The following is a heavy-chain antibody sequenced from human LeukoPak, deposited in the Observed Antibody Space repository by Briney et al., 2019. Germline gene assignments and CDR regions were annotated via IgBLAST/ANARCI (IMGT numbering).Heavy chain of an antibody. CDR1: GYTLTELS. D-gene: IGHD3-22*01. CDR2: FDPEDGET. CDR3: ATVQEDYYDSSAPRRYAFDI. Sequence: GASVKVSCKVSGYTLTELSMHWVRLAPGKGLEWMGGFDPEDGETIYAQKLQGRVTMTEDTSTDTAYMELSSLRSEDTAVYYCATVQEDYYDSSAPRRYAFDIWGQGTMVTVSS. J-gene: IGHJ3*02. V-gene: IGHV1-24*01.